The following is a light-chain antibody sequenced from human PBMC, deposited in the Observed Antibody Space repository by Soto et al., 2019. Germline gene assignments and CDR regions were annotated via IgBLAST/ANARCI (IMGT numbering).Light chain of an antibody. CDR1: SSDVGAYNH. CDR3: LSYTTSTTYV. V-gene: IGLV2-14*03. CDR2: DVS. Sequence: QSALTQPASVSGSPGQSITISCTGTSSDVGAYNHVSWFQHHPGKAPKLMIYDVSNRPSGVSNRFSGSKSGNTASLTISGLQAEDEADYYCLSYTTSTTYVFGPGTRSPS. J-gene: IGLJ1*01.